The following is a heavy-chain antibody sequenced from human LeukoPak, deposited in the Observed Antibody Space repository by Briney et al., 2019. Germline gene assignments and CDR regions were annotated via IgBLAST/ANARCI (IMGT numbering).Heavy chain of an antibody. J-gene: IGHJ5*02. V-gene: IGHV1-18*01. Sequence: ASVKVSCKASGYTFTSYGISWVRQAPGQGLEWMGWISAYNGNTNYAQKLQGRVTMTTDTSTSTAYMELRSLRSDDTAVYYSARDALPPDQIQLWWTGWFDPWGQGTLVTVSS. CDR1: GYTFTSYG. D-gene: IGHD5-18*01. CDR2: ISAYNGNT. CDR3: ARDALPPDQIQLWWTGWFDP.